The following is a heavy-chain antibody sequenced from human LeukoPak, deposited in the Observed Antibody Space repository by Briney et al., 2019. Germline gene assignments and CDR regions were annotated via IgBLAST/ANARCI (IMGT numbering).Heavy chain of an antibody. J-gene: IGHJ3*02. CDR3: AREGLPDAFDI. Sequence: GGSLRLSCAASGFTVSSNYMSWVRQAPGKGLEWVSYIGISSSSISYADSVKGRFTSSRDDAENSLYLQMNSLRAGDTAVYYCAREGLPDAFDIWGQGTMVTVSS. V-gene: IGHV3-48*01. CDR1: GFTVSSNY. D-gene: IGHD3/OR15-3a*01. CDR2: IGISSSSI.